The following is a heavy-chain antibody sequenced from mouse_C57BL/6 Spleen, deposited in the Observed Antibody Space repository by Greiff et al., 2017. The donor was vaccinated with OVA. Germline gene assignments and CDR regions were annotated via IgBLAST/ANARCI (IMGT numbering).Heavy chain of an antibody. CDR2: IYPRSGNT. D-gene: IGHD3-3*01. J-gene: IGHJ4*01. V-gene: IGHV1-81*01. CDR1: GYTFTSYG. CDR3: ARGAGVYAMDY. Sequence: VQLQESGAELARPGASVKLSCKASGYTFTSYGISWVKQRTGQGLEWIGEIYPRSGNTYYNEKFKGKATLTADKSSSTAYMELRSLTSEDSAVYFCARGAGVYAMDYWGQGTSVTVSS.